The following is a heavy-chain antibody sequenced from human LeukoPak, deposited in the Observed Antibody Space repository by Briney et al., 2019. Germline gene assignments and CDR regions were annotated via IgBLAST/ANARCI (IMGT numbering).Heavy chain of an antibody. D-gene: IGHD5-24*01. CDR2: IGTDSGST. J-gene: IGHJ4*02. Sequence: GGSLRLSCAASGFTFSDYSMNWVRQAPGKGLEWISYIGTDSGSTNYADSVKGRFTISGDKAKNSLYLQMNSLRVEDTAVYYCARDYKYAFDNWGQGTLVTVSS. V-gene: IGHV3-48*01. CDR3: ARDYKYAFDN. CDR1: GFTFSDYS.